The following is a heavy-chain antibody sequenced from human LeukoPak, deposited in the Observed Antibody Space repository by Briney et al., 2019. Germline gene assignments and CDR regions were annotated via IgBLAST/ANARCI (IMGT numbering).Heavy chain of an antibody. CDR1: GFTFSSYS. CDR2: IISSSSYI. Sequence: KSGGSLRLSCAASGFTFSSYSMNWVRQAPRKGLEWVSSIISSSSYIYYADSGKGRFTISRDNAKNSLYMQMNSLRAEDTAVYYCAREYYDYVWGSYLGFDYWGQGTLVTVSS. CDR3: AREYYDYVWGSYLGFDY. D-gene: IGHD3-16*02. V-gene: IGHV3-21*01. J-gene: IGHJ4*02.